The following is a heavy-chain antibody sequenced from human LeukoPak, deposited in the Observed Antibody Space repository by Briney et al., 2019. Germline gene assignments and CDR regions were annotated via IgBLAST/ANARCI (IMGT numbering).Heavy chain of an antibody. Sequence: SETLSLTCTVSGGSISSSSHYWGWIRQPPGKGPEWIGSLYYSGSTYYNPSLESRVTISVDTSKNQFSLKLSSVTATDTAVYYCARHDCTTTSCLYFYGMDVWGQGTTVTVSS. CDR3: ARHDCTTTSCLYFYGMDV. V-gene: IGHV4-39*01. J-gene: IGHJ6*02. D-gene: IGHD2-2*01. CDR2: LYYSGST. CDR1: GGSISSSSHY.